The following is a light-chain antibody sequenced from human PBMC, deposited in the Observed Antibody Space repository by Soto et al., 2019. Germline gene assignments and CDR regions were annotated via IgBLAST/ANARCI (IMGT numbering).Light chain of an antibody. CDR1: QSISSW. CDR3: QQYNSSPLT. Sequence: GDRVTITCRASQSISSWLAWYQQKPGKAPKLLIYDASSLESGVPSRFSGSGSGTEFTLTISSLQPDDFATYYCQQYNSSPLTFRGGTKVEIK. CDR2: DAS. J-gene: IGKJ4*01. V-gene: IGKV1-5*01.